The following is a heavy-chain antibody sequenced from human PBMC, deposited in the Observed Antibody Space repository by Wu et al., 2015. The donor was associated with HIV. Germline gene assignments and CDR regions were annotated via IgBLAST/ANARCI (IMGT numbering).Heavy chain of an antibody. CDR1: GYKFIGYY. CDR3: ARGGVYGVNVGDYSYYYYIDV. D-gene: IGHD4-23*01. V-gene: IGHV1-2*02. J-gene: IGHJ6*03. Sequence: QVHLVQSGAEVKKPGASVKVSCKTSGYKFIGYYIHWVRQAPGQGLEWVGWINCNSGGTKNAQKFQGRVTMTRDTSINTAYMELSGLTSDDTAVYYCARGGVYGVNVGDYSYYYYIDVWGKGTTVTVSS. CDR2: INCNSGGT.